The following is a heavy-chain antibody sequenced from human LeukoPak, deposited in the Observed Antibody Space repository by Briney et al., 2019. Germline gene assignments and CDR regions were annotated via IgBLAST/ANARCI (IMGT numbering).Heavy chain of an antibody. CDR3: ARALYYYAY. V-gene: IGHV3-30-3*01. CDR1: GFTFSSYA. D-gene: IGHD2-15*01. CDR2: ISYDGSNK. J-gene: IGHJ4*02. Sequence: GGSLRLSCAASGFTFSSYAMHWVRQAPGKGLEWVAVISYDGSNKYYADSVKGRFTISRDNSKNTLYLQMNSLRAEDTAVYYCARALYYYAYWGQGTLVTVSS.